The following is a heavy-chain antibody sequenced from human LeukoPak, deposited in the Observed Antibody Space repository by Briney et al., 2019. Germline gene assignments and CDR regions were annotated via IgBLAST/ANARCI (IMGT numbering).Heavy chain of an antibody. CDR2: INHSGST. D-gene: IGHD2-2*01. Sequence: KPSETLSLTCAVYGGSFSGYYWSWIRQPPGKGLEWIGEINHSGSTNYNPSLKSRVTISVDTSKNQFSLKLSSVTAADTAVYYCARVPLRGPAVRNYWGQGTLVTVSS. CDR1: GGSFSGYY. V-gene: IGHV4-34*01. J-gene: IGHJ4*02. CDR3: ARVPLRGPAVRNY.